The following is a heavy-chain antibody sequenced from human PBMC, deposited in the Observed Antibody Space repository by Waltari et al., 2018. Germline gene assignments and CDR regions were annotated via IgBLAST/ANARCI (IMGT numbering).Heavy chain of an antibody. V-gene: IGHV3-48*03. CDR2: ISSSGSTI. J-gene: IGHJ3*02. D-gene: IGHD2-2*01. CDR1: GFTFSSYA. CDR3: ARDRQLLDAFDI. Sequence: EVQLVESGGGLVQPGGSLGLSCAASGFTFSSYAMNWVRQAPGKGLEWVSYISSSGSTIYYADSVKGRFTISRDNAKNSLYLQMNSLRAEDTAVYYCARDRQLLDAFDIWGQGTMVTVSS.